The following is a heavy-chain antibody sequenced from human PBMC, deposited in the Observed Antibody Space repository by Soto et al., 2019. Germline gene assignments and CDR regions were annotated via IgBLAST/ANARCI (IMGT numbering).Heavy chain of an antibody. CDR2: ISNDESNK. D-gene: IGHD3-22*01. Sequence: QVPLVESGGGVVQPGRSLRLSCAASGFTFSSYGMHWVRQAPGKGLEWVAVISNDESNKNYADSVKGRFTVSRDNSKNTLSLQMNSLRAEDTAVYYCAKGSSGYYYPHLDNWGQGTPVTVSS. CDR1: GFTFSSYG. V-gene: IGHV3-30*18. J-gene: IGHJ4*02. CDR3: AKGSSGYYYPHLDN.